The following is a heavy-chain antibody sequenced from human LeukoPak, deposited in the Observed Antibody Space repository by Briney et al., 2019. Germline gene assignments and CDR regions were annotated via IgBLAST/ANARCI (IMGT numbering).Heavy chain of an antibody. CDR2: ITSNGGST. D-gene: IGHD6-19*01. CDR1: GFTFSSYG. Sequence: PGGSLRLSCSASGFTFSSYGMHWVRQAPGKGLEYVSAITSNGGSTYYADSMRGRLTISRDNSKNTLYLQMSSLRTEDTAVYYCVKGPSSGWYGDFWGQGTLVTVSS. J-gene: IGHJ4*02. V-gene: IGHV3-64D*06. CDR3: VKGPSSGWYGDF.